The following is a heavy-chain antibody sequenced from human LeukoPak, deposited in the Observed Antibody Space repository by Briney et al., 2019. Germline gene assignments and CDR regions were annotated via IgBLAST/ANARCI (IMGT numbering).Heavy chain of an antibody. J-gene: IGHJ4*02. V-gene: IGHV4-39*01. D-gene: IGHD7-27*01. CDR1: GGSISGSSYY. CDR3: ARQFGNWDPDY. Sequence: SETLSLTCTVSGGSISGSSYYWGWIRQPPGKGLEWIGSIYYSGSTYYNPSLKSRATISVDTSMNQLSLKMTSVTAADTAVYYCARQFGNWDPDYWGQGTLVTVSS. CDR2: IYYSGST.